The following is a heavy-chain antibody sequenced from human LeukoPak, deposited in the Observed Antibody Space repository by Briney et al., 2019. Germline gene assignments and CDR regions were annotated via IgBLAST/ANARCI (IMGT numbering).Heavy chain of an antibody. CDR1: GGTFSSYA. Sequence: ASVKVSCKASGGTFSSYAISWVRQAPGQGLEWMGGIIPIFGTANYAQKFQGRVTITADESTSTAYMELSSLRSEDTAVYYCARPRERVVVRPYYYYYMDVWGKGTTVTVPS. V-gene: IGHV1-69*13. CDR2: IIPIFGTA. J-gene: IGHJ6*03. CDR3: ARPRERVVVRPYYYYYMDV. D-gene: IGHD3-10*01.